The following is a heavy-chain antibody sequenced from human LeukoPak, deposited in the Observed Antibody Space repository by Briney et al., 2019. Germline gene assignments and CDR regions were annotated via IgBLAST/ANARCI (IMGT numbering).Heavy chain of an antibody. CDR1: GFTFSSYA. D-gene: IGHD4-17*01. Sequence: GGSLRLSCAASGFTFSSYAMSWVRQAPGKGLEWVSAISGSGGSTYYADSVKGRFTISRDNSKNTLYLQMNSLRAEDTAVYHCAKLLDYGDHRWAFDIWGQGTMVTVSS. CDR2: ISGSGGST. V-gene: IGHV3-23*01. CDR3: AKLLDYGDHRWAFDI. J-gene: IGHJ3*02.